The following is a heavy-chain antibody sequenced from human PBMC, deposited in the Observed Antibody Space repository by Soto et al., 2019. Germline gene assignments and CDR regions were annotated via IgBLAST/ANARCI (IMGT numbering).Heavy chain of an antibody. CDR2: IIPILGIA. V-gene: IGHV1-69*02. CDR3: ARSTRVSVAGTSLDY. Sequence: QVQLVQSGAEVKKPGSSVKVSCKASGGTFSSYTISWVRQAPGQGLEWMGRIIPILGIANYAQKFQGRVTITADKSTSTAYMELRSLRSEDTAVYYCARSTRVSVAGTSLDYWGQGTLVTVSS. J-gene: IGHJ4*02. D-gene: IGHD6-19*01. CDR1: GGTFSSYT.